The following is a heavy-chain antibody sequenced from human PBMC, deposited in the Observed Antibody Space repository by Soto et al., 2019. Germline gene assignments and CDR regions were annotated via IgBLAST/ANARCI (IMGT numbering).Heavy chain of an antibody. Sequence: PSETLSLTCTVSGGSISSYYWSWIRQPPGKRLEWIGYIYYSGSNNYNPSLKSRVTISVDTSKNQFTLKLSSVTAADTAVYYCARVAVYYGDYVELYYYYYMDVWGKGTTVTAP. CDR1: GGSISSYY. CDR3: ARVAVYYGDYVELYYYYYMDV. J-gene: IGHJ6*03. CDR2: IYYSGSN. V-gene: IGHV4-59*01. D-gene: IGHD4-17*01.